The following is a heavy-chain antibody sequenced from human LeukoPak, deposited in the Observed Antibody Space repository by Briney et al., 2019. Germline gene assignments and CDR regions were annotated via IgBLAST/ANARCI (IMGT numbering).Heavy chain of an antibody. J-gene: IGHJ4*02. CDR2: ISSSSSTI. D-gene: IGHD3-3*01. V-gene: IGHV3-48*01. Sequence: GGSLRLSCAASGFTFSSYSMNWVRQAPGKGLEWVSCISSSSSTIYYADSVKGRFTISRDNTKNSLYLQMNSLRAEDTAVYYCARDGWSTIFGVVITFDYWGQGTLVTVSS. CDR3: ARDGWSTIFGVVITFDY. CDR1: GFTFSSYS.